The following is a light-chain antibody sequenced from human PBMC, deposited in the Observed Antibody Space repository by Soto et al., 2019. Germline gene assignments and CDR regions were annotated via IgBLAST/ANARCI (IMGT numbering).Light chain of an antibody. CDR2: KAS. CDR3: QQYNSYRT. V-gene: IGKV1-5*03. CDR1: QSISSW. Sequence: DIQMTQSPSTLSASVGDRVTITCRASQSISSWLAWYQQKPGKAPKLLIYKASSLEGGVPSRFSGSGSGTEFTLTISSLQPYDFATYYRQQYNSYRTFGQGTKVDIK. J-gene: IGKJ1*01.